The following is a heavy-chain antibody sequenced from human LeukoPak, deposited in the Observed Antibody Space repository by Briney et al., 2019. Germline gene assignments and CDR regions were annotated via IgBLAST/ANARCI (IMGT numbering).Heavy chain of an antibody. V-gene: IGHV1-69*04. CDR1: GGTFSSYA. CDR3: ARRGLRSQPEKLYYGVDV. D-gene: IGHD3-3*01. CDR2: IIPIFGIA. Sequence: SVKVSCKASGGTFSSYAISWVRQAPGQGLEWMGRIIPIFGIANYAQKFQGRVTITADKSTSTAYMELSSLRAEDTAIYYCARRGLRSQPEKLYYGVDVWGQGTTVTVSS. J-gene: IGHJ6*02.